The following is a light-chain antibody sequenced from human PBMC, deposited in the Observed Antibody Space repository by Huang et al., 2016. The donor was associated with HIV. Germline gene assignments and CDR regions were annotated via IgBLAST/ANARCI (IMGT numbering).Light chain of an antibody. V-gene: IGKV4-1*01. CDR1: QSVLYSSNNKNY. CDR2: WAS. J-gene: IGKJ1*01. Sequence: DIVMTQSPDSLAVSLGERATINCKASQSVLYSSNNKNYLAWYQQKPVQPPKLLIYWASTRESGVPDRFSGSGSGTDFTLTISSRQAEDVAVYYCQQYYSTPPTFGQGTKVEIK. CDR3: QQYYSTPPT.